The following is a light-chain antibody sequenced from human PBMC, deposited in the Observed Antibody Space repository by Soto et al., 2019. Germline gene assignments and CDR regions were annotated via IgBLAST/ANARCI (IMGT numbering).Light chain of an antibody. Sequence: SYELTQPPSVSVAPGQTATITCGGNNIGSKSVHWYQQKAGQAPVLVVHDDTDRPSGIPERFSGSNSGNTATLTISSVEAGDEADYYCQVWESSGDQVIFAGGTKVTVL. CDR1: NIGSKS. CDR3: QVWESSGDQVI. V-gene: IGLV3-21*02. CDR2: DDT. J-gene: IGLJ2*01.